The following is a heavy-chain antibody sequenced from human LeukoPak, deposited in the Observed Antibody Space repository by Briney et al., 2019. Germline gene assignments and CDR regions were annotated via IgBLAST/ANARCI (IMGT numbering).Heavy chain of an antibody. D-gene: IGHD6-13*01. CDR3: ARDWAAAGPYYYGMDV. J-gene: IGHJ6*02. V-gene: IGHV4-61*01. Sequence: SETLSLTCTVSGVSVSSGSYYWSWIRQPPGKGLEWIGYIYYSGSTNYNPSLKSRVTISVDTSKNQFSLKLSSVTAADTAVYYCARDWAAAGPYYYGMDVWGQGTTVTVSS. CDR1: GVSVSSGSYY. CDR2: IYYSGST.